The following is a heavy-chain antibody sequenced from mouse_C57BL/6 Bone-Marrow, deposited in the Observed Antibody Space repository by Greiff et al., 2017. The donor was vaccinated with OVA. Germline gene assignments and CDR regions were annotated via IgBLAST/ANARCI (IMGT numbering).Heavy chain of an antibody. D-gene: IGHD2-4*01. CDR3: ARSRDLYDYWFAY. J-gene: IGHJ3*01. Sequence: QVQLQQPGAELVKPGASVKLSCKASGYTFTSYWMHWVKQRPGQGLEWIGVIDPSDSYTNYNQKFKGKATLTVDTSSSTAYMQLSSLTSEDSAVYYCARSRDLYDYWFAYWGQGTLVTVSA. CDR2: IDPSDSYT. V-gene: IGHV1-59*01. CDR1: GYTFTSYW.